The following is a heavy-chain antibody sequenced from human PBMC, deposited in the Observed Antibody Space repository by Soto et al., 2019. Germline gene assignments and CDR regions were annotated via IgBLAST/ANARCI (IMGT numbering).Heavy chain of an antibody. CDR1: GGSVSSGSYY. Sequence: QVQLQESGPGLVKPSETLSLTCTVSGGSVSSGSYYWSWIRQPPGKGLEWIGYIYYSGSTNYNPPLKSRVPISVDTSKNQFSLKLSSVTAADTAVYYCARSPDYDFWSGYYTPTYYFDYWGQGTLVTVSS. J-gene: IGHJ4*02. CDR2: IYYSGST. CDR3: ARSPDYDFWSGYYTPTYYFDY. V-gene: IGHV4-61*01. D-gene: IGHD3-3*01.